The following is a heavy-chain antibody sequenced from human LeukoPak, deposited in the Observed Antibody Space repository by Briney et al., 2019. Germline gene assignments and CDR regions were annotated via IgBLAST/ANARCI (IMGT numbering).Heavy chain of an antibody. CDR2: ISAYNGNT. CDR3: ARDRYYYDSSGYFGLDY. Sequence: ASVKVSCKASGYTFTSYGISWVRQAPGQGLEWMGWISAYNGNTNYAQKLQGRVTMTTDTSTSTAYMELRSPRSDDTAVYYCARDRYYYDSSGYFGLDYWGQGTLVTVSS. D-gene: IGHD3-22*01. CDR1: GYTFTSYG. J-gene: IGHJ4*02. V-gene: IGHV1-18*01.